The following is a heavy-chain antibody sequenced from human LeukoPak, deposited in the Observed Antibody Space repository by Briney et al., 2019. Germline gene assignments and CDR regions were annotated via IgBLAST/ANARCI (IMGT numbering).Heavy chain of an antibody. CDR3: ARLLWFGDLFIHAFDI. CDR2: TYPNDSDT. CDR1: GYNFSIYW. D-gene: IGHD3-10*01. V-gene: IGHV5-51*01. Sequence: GESLKISCKGSGYNFSIYWIGWVRQMPGKGLEWMGITYPNDSDTRNSPSFQGQVTISADKSISTAYLQWSSPKASDTAIYYCARLLWFGDLFIHAFDIWGQGTMVTVSS. J-gene: IGHJ3*02.